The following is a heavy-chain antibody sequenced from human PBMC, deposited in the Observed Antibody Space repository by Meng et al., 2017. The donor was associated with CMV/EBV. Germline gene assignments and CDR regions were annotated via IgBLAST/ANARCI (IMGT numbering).Heavy chain of an antibody. CDR2: IKQDGTEK. Sequence: GGSLRLSCVASGFNSNAYWMTWVRQVPGKALEWVANIKQDGTEKCYVPSVKGRFIISRDNAKSSLYLQMNDLRVEDTAVYYCATTTNGCFDNWGQGALVTVSS. CDR1: GFNSNAYW. V-gene: IGHV3-7*01. J-gene: IGHJ4*02. D-gene: IGHD2-8*01. CDR3: ATTTNGCFDN.